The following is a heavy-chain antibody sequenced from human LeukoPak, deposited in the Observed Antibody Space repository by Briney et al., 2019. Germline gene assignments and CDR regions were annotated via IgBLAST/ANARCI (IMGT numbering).Heavy chain of an antibody. D-gene: IGHD6-13*01. J-gene: IGHJ4*02. CDR2: IYHSGST. CDR3: ASLARGYSSSWSFDY. CDR1: GGSISGSGYY. Sequence: PSETLSLTCTVSGGSISGSGYYWGWIRQPPGKGLEWIGSIYHSGSTYYNPSLKSRVTISVDTSKNQFSLKLSSVTAADTAVYYCASLARGYSSSWSFDYWGQGTLVTVSS. V-gene: IGHV4-39*01.